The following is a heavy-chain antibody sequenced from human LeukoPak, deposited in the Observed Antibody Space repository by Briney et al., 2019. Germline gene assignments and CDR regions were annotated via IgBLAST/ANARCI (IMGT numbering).Heavy chain of an antibody. V-gene: IGHV4-34*01. CDR3: ARGGRIVGVTGNLDY. D-gene: IGHD1-26*01. J-gene: IGHJ4*02. CDR2: INHSGST. Sequence: SETLSLTCTVSGGSISSYYWSWIRQPPGKGLEWIGEINHSGSTNYNPSLKSRVTISVDTSKNQFSLKLSSVTAADTAVYYCARGGRIVGVTGNLDYWGRGTLVTVSS. CDR1: GGSISSYY.